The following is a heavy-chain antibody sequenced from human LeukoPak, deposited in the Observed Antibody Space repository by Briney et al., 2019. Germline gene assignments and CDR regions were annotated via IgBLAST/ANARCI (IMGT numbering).Heavy chain of an antibody. J-gene: IGHJ4*02. CDR1: GYTFTGYY. V-gene: IGHV1-46*01. CDR2: INPSGGST. D-gene: IGHD3-10*01. Sequence: ASVKVSCKASGYTFTGYYIHWMRQAPGQGLEWMGIINPSGGSTSYAQKFQGRVTMTRDTSTSTVYMELSSLRSEDTAVYYCARSFGSNPLVGYWGQGTLVTVSS. CDR3: ARSFGSNPLVGY.